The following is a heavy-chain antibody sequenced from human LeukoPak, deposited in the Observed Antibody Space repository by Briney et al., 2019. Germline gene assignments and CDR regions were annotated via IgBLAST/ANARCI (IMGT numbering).Heavy chain of an antibody. J-gene: IGHJ6*03. CDR2: INPTDGAT. CDR3: ARERRGGRSANLGGLFASYYTYYYMDV. V-gene: IGHV1-46*01. CDR1: GYTFTMYY. Sequence: ASVKVSCKASGYTFTMYYIHWVRQAPGQGLEGMGVINPTDGATTYAQRFQGRVTMTSDMSTTTVYMDLRSLRSEDRAVYFCARERRGGRSANLGGLFASYYTYYYMDVWGRGATVTVSS. D-gene: IGHD3-10*01.